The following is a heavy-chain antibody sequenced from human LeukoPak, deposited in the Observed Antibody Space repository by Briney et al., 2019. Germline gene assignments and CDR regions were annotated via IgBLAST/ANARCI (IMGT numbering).Heavy chain of an antibody. D-gene: IGHD1-26*01. Sequence: PGGSLRLSCAASGFTFSSYSMNWVRQAPGKGLEWVSYISSSSSTIYYADSVKGRFTISRDNAKNSLYLQMNSLRAEDTAVYYCAKAISVGATTDAADWGQGTLVTVSS. V-gene: IGHV3-48*01. CDR2: ISSSSSTI. CDR3: AKAISVGATTDAAD. CDR1: GFTFSSYS. J-gene: IGHJ4*02.